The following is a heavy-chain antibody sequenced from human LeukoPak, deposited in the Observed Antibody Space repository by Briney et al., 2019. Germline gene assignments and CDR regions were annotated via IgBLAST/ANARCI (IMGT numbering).Heavy chain of an antibody. CDR3: ARGDTTSGSGFDY. J-gene: IGHJ4*02. Sequence: ASVKVSCKASGYTFTGYYMHWVRRAPGHGLEWMGRINPNSGGTNYAQKFQGRVTMTRDTSISTAYMELSRLRSDDTAVYYCARGDTTSGSGFDYWGQGTLVTVSS. D-gene: IGHD3-10*01. V-gene: IGHV1-2*06. CDR2: INPNSGGT. CDR1: GYTFTGYY.